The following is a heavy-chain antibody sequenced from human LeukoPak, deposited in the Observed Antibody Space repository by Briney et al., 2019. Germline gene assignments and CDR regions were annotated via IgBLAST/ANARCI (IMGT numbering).Heavy chain of an antibody. CDR3: ARGDPHGY. CDR2: ISGSGGNP. Sequence: GGSLRLSCAASGFTFKNCAMNWVRQAPGKGLEWVSAISGSGGNPYYADSVKGRFTISRDNSKNTLFLQMNSLRAEDTAVYYCARGDPHGYWGQGTLVTVSS. D-gene: IGHD3-16*01. CDR1: GFTFKNCA. V-gene: IGHV3-23*01. J-gene: IGHJ4*02.